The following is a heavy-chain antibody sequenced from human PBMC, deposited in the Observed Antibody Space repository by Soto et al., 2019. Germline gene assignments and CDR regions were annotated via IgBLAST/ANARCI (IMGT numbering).Heavy chain of an antibody. J-gene: IGHJ1*01. CDR2: IDYDVSTT. V-gene: IGHV3-74*01. D-gene: IGHD2-2*01. CDR3: ARGTRASSGGTGAY. CDR1: GFSFDSYW. Sequence: EVQLVESGGGLVQPGGSLRLSCAASGFSFDSYWMQWVRQARGQGQVWVSRIDYDVSTTNYADSVKGRFTISRDNAKNTLYLQLNSLRPEDTAGYYCARGTRASSGGTGAYWGQGTLVAVSS.